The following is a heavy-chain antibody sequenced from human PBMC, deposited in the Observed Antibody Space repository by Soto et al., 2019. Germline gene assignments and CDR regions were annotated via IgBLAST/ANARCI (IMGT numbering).Heavy chain of an antibody. CDR2: IYYSGST. CDR3: ARTIQLWHFDY. D-gene: IGHD5-18*01. Sequence: SETLSLTCTVSGGSISSGGYYWSWIRQHPGKGLEWIGYIYYSGSTYYNPSLKSRVTISVDTSKNQFSLKLSSVTAADTAVYCCARTIQLWHFDYWGQGTLVTVSS. V-gene: IGHV4-31*03. CDR1: GGSISSGGYY. J-gene: IGHJ4*02.